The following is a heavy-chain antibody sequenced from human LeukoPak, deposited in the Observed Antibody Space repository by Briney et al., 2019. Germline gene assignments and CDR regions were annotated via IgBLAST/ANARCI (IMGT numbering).Heavy chain of an antibody. CDR3: ARDYYGSGSYPPFDY. V-gene: IGHV3-33*08. J-gene: IGHJ4*02. Sequence: GRSLRLSCAASGFTFSSYAMHWVRQAPGKGLEWVAVIWYDGSNKYYADSVKGRFTISRDNSKNTLYLQMNSLRAEDTAVYYCARDYYGSGSYPPFDYWGQGTLVTVSS. D-gene: IGHD3-10*01. CDR1: GFTFSSYA. CDR2: IWYDGSNK.